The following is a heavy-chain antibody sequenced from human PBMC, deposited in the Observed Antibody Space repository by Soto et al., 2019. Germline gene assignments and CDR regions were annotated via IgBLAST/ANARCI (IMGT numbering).Heavy chain of an antibody. CDR3: ATALHYYGSGSYQYYFDY. J-gene: IGHJ4*02. D-gene: IGHD3-10*01. V-gene: IGHV1-24*01. CDR1: GYILTELS. CDR2: FDPEDGET. Sequence: GASVKVSCKVSGYILTELSMHWVRQAPGEGLEWMGGFDPEDGETIYAQKFQGRVTMTEDTSTDTAYMELSSLRSEDTAVYYCATALHYYGSGSYQYYFDYWGQGTLVTVSS.